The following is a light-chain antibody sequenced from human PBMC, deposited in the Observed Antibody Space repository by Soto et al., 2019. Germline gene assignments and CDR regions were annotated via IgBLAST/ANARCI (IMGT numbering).Light chain of an antibody. Sequence: EIWLTRSPGTLSLSPGERATLSCRASQSVTSTYLAWYQQKPGQPPRLLIYGASNRATGIPDRFSGSGSGTDFTLTISRLEPEDFTVYYCQQYHSLPTTSGPGTKVDI. CDR1: QSVTSTY. J-gene: IGKJ3*01. CDR3: QQYHSLPTT. V-gene: IGKV3-20*01. CDR2: GAS.